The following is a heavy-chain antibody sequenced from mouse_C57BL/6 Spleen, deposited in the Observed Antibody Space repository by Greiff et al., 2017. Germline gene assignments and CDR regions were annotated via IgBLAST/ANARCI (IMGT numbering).Heavy chain of an antibody. D-gene: IGHD1-1*02. J-gene: IGHJ4*01. CDR3: ARGSLYAIDY. V-gene: IGHV5-17*01. CDR2: ISSGSSTI. CDR1: GFTFSDYG. Sequence: EVKLVESGGGLVKPGGSLKLSCAASGFTFSDYGMHWVRQAPEKGLEWVAYISSGSSTIYYADTVKGRFTISRDNAKNTLFLQRTSLRDEDTATYYCARGSLYAIDYWGQGTSVTVSS.